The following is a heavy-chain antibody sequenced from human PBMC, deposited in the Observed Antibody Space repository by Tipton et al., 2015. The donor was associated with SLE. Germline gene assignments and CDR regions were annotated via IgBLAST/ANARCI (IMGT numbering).Heavy chain of an antibody. D-gene: IGHD3-22*01. V-gene: IGHV3-66*01. J-gene: IGHJ6*02. CDR1: GFTVSSNY. CDR3: ARDPGYYYDSSGSNYYYGMDV. CDR2: IYSGGST. Sequence: SLRLSCAASGFTVSSNYMSWVRQAPGKRLEWVSVIYSGGSTYYADSVKGRFTISRDNSKNTLYLQMNSLRAEDTAVYYCARDPGYYYDSSGSNYYYGMDVWGQGTTVTVSS.